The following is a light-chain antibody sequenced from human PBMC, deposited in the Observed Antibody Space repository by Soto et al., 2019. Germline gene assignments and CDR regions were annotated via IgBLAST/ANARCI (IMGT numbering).Light chain of an antibody. CDR1: QSVGSNY. J-gene: IGKJ1*01. CDR2: GAS. Sequence: EIVLTQSPATLTLSPGEIATLSCSASQSVGSNYLAWFQQKPGQAPRLLISGASNRASDIPDRFSGSGSGTDFTLTISRLEPEDFAVYYCQQYGSSGTFGQGTKVDIK. V-gene: IGKV3-20*01. CDR3: QQYGSSGT.